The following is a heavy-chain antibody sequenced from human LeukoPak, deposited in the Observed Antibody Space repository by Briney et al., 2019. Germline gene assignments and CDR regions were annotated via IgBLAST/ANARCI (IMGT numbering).Heavy chain of an antibody. V-gene: IGHV4-59*01. CDR1: GGSISSYY. J-gene: IGHJ3*02. CDR2: IYYSGST. CDR3: ATEGRRRDGYNSTPI. D-gene: IGHD5-24*01. Sequence: SETLSLTCTVSGGSISSYYWSWIRQPPGKGLEWIGYIYYSGSTNYNPSLKSRVTISVDTSKNQFSLKLSSVTAADTAVYHCATEGRRRDGYNSTPIWGQGTMVTVSS.